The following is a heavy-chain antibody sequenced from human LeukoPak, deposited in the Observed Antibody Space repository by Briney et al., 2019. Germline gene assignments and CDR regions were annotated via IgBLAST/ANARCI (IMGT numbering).Heavy chain of an antibody. Sequence: SVKVSCKASGFTFTSSAVQWVRQARGQRLEWIGWIVVGSGNTNYAQKFQERVTITRDMSTSTAYMELSSLRSEDTAVYYCAKQLGYCSDGSCYFPYWGQGTLVTVSS. D-gene: IGHD2-15*01. CDR1: GFTFTSSA. CDR3: AKQLGYCSDGSCYFPY. J-gene: IGHJ4*02. CDR2: IVVGSGNT. V-gene: IGHV1-58*01.